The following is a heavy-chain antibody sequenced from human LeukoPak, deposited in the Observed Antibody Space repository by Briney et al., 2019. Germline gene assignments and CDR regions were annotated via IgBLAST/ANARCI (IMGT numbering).Heavy chain of an antibody. Sequence: TPSETLSLTCTVSGGSISSYYWSWIRQPPGKGLEWIGYIYYSGSTYYNPSLKSRVTISVDTSKNQFSLKLSSVTAADTAVFYCARVRYYYDSRGFYWGQGTLVTVSS. CDR3: ARVRYYYDSRGFY. V-gene: IGHV4-59*12. J-gene: IGHJ4*02. CDR1: GGSISSYY. D-gene: IGHD3-22*01. CDR2: IYYSGST.